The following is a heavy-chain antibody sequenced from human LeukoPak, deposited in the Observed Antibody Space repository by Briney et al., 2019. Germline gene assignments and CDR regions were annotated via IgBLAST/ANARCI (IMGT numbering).Heavy chain of an antibody. J-gene: IGHJ5*02. CDR1: GGSIRSSYYY. D-gene: IGHD6-13*01. CDR3: ATCSSGAYNWFDP. V-gene: IGHV4-39*01. Sequence: PSETLSLTCTVSGGSIRSSYYYWGWIRQPPGKGLEWIGSIYFSGSTSYNPSLKSRLTISVDTSKNQFSLRLRSVTAADTAVYYCATCSSGAYNWFDPWGQGTLVTVSS. CDR2: IYFSGST.